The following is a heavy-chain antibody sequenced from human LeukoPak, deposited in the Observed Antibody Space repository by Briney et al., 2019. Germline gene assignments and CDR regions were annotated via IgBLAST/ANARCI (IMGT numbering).Heavy chain of an antibody. CDR1: GFTFSTYE. V-gene: IGHV3-48*03. Sequence: GGSLRLSCAASGFTFSTYEMNWVRQAPGKGLEWVSYISSTGSNIYYADSVTGRFTISRDNAKNSLYLLMNSLRTEDTAVYYCAATYYYDGSGDYWGQGTLVTVSS. CDR3: AATYYYDGSGDY. D-gene: IGHD3-22*01. J-gene: IGHJ4*02. CDR2: ISSTGSNI.